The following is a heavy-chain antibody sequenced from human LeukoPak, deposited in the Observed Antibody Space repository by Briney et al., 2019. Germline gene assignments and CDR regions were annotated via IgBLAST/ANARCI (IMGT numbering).Heavy chain of an antibody. CDR3: ARGWLVVVSFFDY. D-gene: IGHD3-22*01. CDR1: GGSFSGYY. V-gene: IGHV4-34*01. CDR2: INHSGST. J-gene: IGHJ4*02. Sequence: PSETLSLTCAVYGGSFSGYYWSWIRQPPGKGLEWIGEINHSGSTNYNPSLKSRVTISVDTSKNQFSLKLSSVTAADTAVYYCARGWLVVVSFFDYWGQGTLVTVSS.